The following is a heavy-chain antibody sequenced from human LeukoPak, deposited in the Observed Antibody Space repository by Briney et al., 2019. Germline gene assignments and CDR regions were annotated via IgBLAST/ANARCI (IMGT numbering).Heavy chain of an antibody. J-gene: IGHJ4*02. CDR1: GFTFSSYW. Sequence: GGSLRLSCAASGFTFSSYWMHWVRQAPGKGLVWVSRINSDGSSTSYADSVKGRFTISRDNAKNTLYLQMNSLRAEDTAVYYCARDRGYYYDSSDIDYWGQGTLATVSS. V-gene: IGHV3-74*01. CDR3: ARDRGYYYDSSDIDY. D-gene: IGHD3-22*01. CDR2: INSDGSST.